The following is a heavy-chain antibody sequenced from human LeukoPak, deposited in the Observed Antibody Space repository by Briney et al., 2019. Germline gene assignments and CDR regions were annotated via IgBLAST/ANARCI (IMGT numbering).Heavy chain of an antibody. J-gene: IGHJ6*02. D-gene: IGHD2-2*02. Sequence: GGSLRLSCAASGFTFSPYSMTWVRQAPGKGLEWGSIKWYDGATKYYADSVKGRFTISRDNSKKMLYLQMNSLRPEDTAVYYCAREGAYCSSTTCYNAYGMDVWGQGTTVTVSS. V-gene: IGHV3-33*08. CDR2: KWYDGATK. CDR1: GFTFSPYS. CDR3: AREGAYCSSTTCYNAYGMDV.